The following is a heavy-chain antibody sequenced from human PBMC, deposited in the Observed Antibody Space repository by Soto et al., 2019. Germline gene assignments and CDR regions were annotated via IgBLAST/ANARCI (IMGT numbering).Heavy chain of an antibody. CDR2: IIPLFGTI. CDR1: GGTFSSYT. CDR3: ARKVASSDDAFDI. J-gene: IGHJ3*02. V-gene: IGHV1-69*06. Sequence: QVQLVQSGAEVKKPGSSVKVSCKASGGTFSSYTISWVRQAPGQGLEWVGGIIPLFGTINYAQEFHGRLTIAADTSTSTAYMELTSLGSDDTAVYYCARKVASSDDAFDIWGQGTMVTVSS.